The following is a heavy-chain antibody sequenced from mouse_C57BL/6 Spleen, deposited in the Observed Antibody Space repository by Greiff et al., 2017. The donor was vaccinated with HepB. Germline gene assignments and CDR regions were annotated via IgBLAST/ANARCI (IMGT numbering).Heavy chain of an antibody. D-gene: IGHD1-1*01. CDR1: GFSLTSYG. Sequence: VMLVESGPGLVQPSQSLSITCTVSGFSLTSYGVHWVRQSPGKGLEWLGVIWRGGSTDYNAAFMSRLSITKDNSKSQVFFKMNSLQADDTAIYYCAKKVPYYGSSYAMDYWGQGTSVTVSS. CDR2: IWRGGST. J-gene: IGHJ4*01. CDR3: AKKVPYYGSSYAMDY. V-gene: IGHV2-5*01.